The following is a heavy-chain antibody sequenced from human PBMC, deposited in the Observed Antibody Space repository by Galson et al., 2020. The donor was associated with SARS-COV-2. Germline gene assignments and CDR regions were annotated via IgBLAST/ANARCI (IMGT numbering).Heavy chain of an antibody. CDR1: YG. CDR3: ARGYLAGPFDI. J-gene: IGHJ3*02. CDR2: INQNGGIT. V-gene: IGHV3-20*03. D-gene: IGHD2-2*01. Sequence: YGISWVRTDPGKTLEWVCGINQNGGITNYADSVRGRFTISRDNARNSLYLQMNSLSAEDTALYFCARGYLAGPFDIWAQGTMVTVSS.